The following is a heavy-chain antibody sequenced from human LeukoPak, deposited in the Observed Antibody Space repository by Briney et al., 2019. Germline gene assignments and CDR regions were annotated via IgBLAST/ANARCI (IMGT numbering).Heavy chain of an antibody. V-gene: IGHV1-8*03. Sequence: ASVKVSCKASGYTFTSYDINWVRQATGQGLEWVGWMNPNSGNTGYAQKFQGRVTITRNTSISTAYMELSSLRPEDTAVYYCARGRPYDFWSGYVPLDYYYYYMDVWGKGTTVTVSS. J-gene: IGHJ6*03. D-gene: IGHD3-3*01. CDR3: ARGRPYDFWSGYVPLDYYYYYMDV. CDR2: MNPNSGNT. CDR1: GYTFTSYD.